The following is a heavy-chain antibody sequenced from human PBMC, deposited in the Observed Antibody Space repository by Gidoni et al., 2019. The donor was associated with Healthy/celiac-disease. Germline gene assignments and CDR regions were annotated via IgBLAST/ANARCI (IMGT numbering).Heavy chain of an antibody. CDR2: INHSGST. V-gene: IGHV4-34*01. CDR1: GGSFSGYY. CDR3: ATEGGWYGEYY. Sequence: QVQLQQWGAGLLKPSETLSLTCAVYGGSFSGYYWSWIRQPPGKGLEWIGEINHSGSTNYNPSLKSRVTISVDTSKNQFSLKLSSVTAADTAVYYCATEGGWYGEYYWGQGTLVTVSS. D-gene: IGHD6-19*01. J-gene: IGHJ4*02.